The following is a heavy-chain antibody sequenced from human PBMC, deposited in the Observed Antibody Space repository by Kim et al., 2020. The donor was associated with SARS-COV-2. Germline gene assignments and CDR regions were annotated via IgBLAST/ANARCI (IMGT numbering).Heavy chain of an antibody. Sequence: ASVKVSCKASGYTFTSYAMNWVRQAPGQGLEWMGWINTNTGNPTYAQGFTGRFVFSLDTSVSTAYLQISSLKAEDTAVYYCARVPSIAVTYYYGMDVWGQGTTVTVSS. CDR1: GYTFTSYA. J-gene: IGHJ6*02. D-gene: IGHD6-19*01. CDR3: ARVPSIAVTYYYGMDV. V-gene: IGHV7-4-1*02. CDR2: INTNTGNP.